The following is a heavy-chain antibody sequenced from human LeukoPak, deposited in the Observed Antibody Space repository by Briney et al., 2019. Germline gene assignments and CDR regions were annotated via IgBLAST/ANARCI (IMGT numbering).Heavy chain of an antibody. CDR3: ARDLVTVTKGFDI. CDR1: DDSFSSHY. V-gene: IGHV4-59*11. CDR2: ISYIGST. D-gene: IGHD4-17*01. Sequence: SETLSLTCAVSDDSFSSHYWTWIRQPPGKGLEWIGYISYIGSTNYNPSLKSRVTISIDTSKNQFSLKLASVTAADTAVYYCARDLVTVTKGFDIWGQGTMVSVSS. J-gene: IGHJ3*02.